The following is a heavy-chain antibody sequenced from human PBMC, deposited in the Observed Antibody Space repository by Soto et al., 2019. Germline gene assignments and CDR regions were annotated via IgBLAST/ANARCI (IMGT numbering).Heavy chain of an antibody. D-gene: IGHD6-13*01. CDR1: GYSFTSYS. V-gene: IGHV5-51*01. J-gene: IGHJ6*02. CDR2: IYPGDSDT. Sequence: PGESLKISCKGPGYSFTSYSIGWVRQMPGKGLEWMGIIYPGDSDTRYSPSFQGQVTISADKSISTAYLQWSSLKASDTAMYYCARTSAAGKYYYGMDVWGQGTTVTVSS. CDR3: ARTSAAGKYYYGMDV.